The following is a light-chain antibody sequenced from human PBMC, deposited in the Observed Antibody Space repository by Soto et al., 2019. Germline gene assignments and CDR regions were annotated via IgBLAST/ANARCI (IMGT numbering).Light chain of an antibody. CDR1: SSVSSY. Sequence: EIVLTQSPGTLSLFPGERATLSCRASSSVSSYLTWYQQKPGQAPRLLIYGASTRATGTPDRFSGSGSGTDFTLTISRLEPEDFAVYYCQQYGSSFRYTFGQGTKLEIK. J-gene: IGKJ2*01. CDR3: QQYGSSFRYT. CDR2: GAS. V-gene: IGKV3-20*01.